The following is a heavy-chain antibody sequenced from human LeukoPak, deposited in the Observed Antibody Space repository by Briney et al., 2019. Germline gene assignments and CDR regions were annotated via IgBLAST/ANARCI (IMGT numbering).Heavy chain of an antibody. V-gene: IGHV3-7*01. CDR1: GFTFSSYW. J-gene: IGHJ4*02. CDR3: AAEFDSGYDYVSWVDY. D-gene: IGHD5-12*01. CDR2: IKQDGSEK. Sequence: PGGSLRLSCAAPGFTFSSYWRSWVRQAPGKGLEGVANIKQDGSEKYYVDSVKGRFTISRDNAKNSLYLQMNSLRAEDTAVYYCAAEFDSGYDYVSWVDYWGQGTLVTVSS.